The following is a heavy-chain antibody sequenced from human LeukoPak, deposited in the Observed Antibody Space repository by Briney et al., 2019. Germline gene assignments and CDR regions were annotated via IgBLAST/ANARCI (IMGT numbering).Heavy chain of an antibody. V-gene: IGHV1-69*04. D-gene: IGHD2-15*01. Sequence: ASVKVSCKASGGTFSSYAISWVRQAPGQGLEWMGRIIPIFGIANYAQKFQGRVTITADKSTSTAYMELSSLRSEDTAVYYCARDRTYCSGGSCYPYHYYGMDVWGQGTTVTVSS. J-gene: IGHJ6*02. CDR1: GGTFSSYA. CDR3: ARDRTYCSGGSCYPYHYYGMDV. CDR2: IIPIFGIA.